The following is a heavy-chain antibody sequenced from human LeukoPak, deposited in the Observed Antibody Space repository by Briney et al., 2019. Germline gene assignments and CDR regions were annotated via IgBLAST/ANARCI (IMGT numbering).Heavy chain of an antibody. Sequence: ASVKVSCKASGYTFTGYYMHWVRQAPGQGLEWMGGIIPIFGTTNYAQKFQGRVSITTDESTGTAYMELLSLRSEDTAVYYCARDRATTVTKSFAFDVWGQGPMVTVYS. CDR1: GYTFTGYY. CDR2: IIPIFGTT. CDR3: ARDRATTVTKSFAFDV. D-gene: IGHD4-17*01. J-gene: IGHJ3*01. V-gene: IGHV1-69*05.